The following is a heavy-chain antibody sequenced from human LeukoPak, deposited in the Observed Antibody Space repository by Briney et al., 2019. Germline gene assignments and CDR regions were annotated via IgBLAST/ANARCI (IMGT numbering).Heavy chain of an antibody. CDR1: GYSFTSYW. CDR3: ARRSHTYSTSWGFDY. J-gene: IGHJ4*02. Sequence: GESLKISCQGSGYSFTSYWIGWVRQMPGKGLEWMGIIYPGDSDTRYSPSFQGQVIISADKSISTAYLQWSSLKASDTAIYYCARRSHTYSTSWGFDYWGQGTLVTVSS. D-gene: IGHD6-13*01. CDR2: IYPGDSDT. V-gene: IGHV5-51*01.